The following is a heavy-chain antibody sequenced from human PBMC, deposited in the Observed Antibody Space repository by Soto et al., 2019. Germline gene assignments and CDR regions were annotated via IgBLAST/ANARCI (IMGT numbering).Heavy chain of an antibody. Sequence: GESLKISCKGSGYSFTSYWIGWVRQMPGKGLEWMGIIYPGDSDTRYSPSFQGQVTISADKSISTAYLQWSSLKASDTAMYYCARQVWDSGLTRDPLDYWGQGTLVTVSS. CDR1: GYSFTSYW. CDR3: ARQVWDSGLTRDPLDY. V-gene: IGHV5-51*01. D-gene: IGHD5-12*01. CDR2: IYPGDSDT. J-gene: IGHJ4*02.